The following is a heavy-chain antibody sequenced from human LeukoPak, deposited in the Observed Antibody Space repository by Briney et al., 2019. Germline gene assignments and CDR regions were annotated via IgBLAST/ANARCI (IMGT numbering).Heavy chain of an antibody. CDR1: GGSISSYY. CDR3: ARAGGSGRTLDY. CDR2: IYYSGST. V-gene: IGHV4-59*01. J-gene: IGHJ4*02. D-gene: IGHD3-10*01. Sequence: PSETLSLTCTVSGGSISSYYWSWIRQPPGKGLEWIGYIYYSGSTNYNPSLKSRVTISVDTSKNQFSLKLSSVTAADTAVYYCARAGGSGRTLDYWGQGTLVTVSS.